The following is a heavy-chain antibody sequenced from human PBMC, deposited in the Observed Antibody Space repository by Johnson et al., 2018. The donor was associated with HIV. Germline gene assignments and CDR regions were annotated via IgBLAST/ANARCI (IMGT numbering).Heavy chain of an antibody. Sequence: QEQLVESGGGVVQPGTSLRLSCAASGFTFSTYAMFWVRQAPGKGLEWVAVISHDGSNKYYGDSVKGRFTISRDNSKNMLFLQMNSLRAEDTAVYYCARGGVYKQFLAFDAFDIWGQGTMVTVSS. CDR3: ARGGVYKQFLAFDAFDI. CDR2: ISHDGSNK. V-gene: IGHV3-30-3*01. J-gene: IGHJ3*02. D-gene: IGHD6-13*01. CDR1: GFTFSTYA.